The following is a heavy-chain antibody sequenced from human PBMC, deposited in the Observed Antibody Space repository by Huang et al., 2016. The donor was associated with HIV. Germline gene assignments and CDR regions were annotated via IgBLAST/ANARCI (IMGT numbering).Heavy chain of an antibody. J-gene: IGHJ5*02. V-gene: IGHV3-23*01. CDR3: AKVASGYDFSARGSDWFDP. D-gene: IGHD5-12*01. CDR2: TSGSGGNT. CDR1: AFTFRSYA. Sequence: EMQLLESGGGLVQPGGSLRLSCAASAFTFRSYAMTWVRQAPGKGREWVSATSGSGGNTYDADSVKGRFTISRDNSKNTLYLQMNSLRAEDTAVYYCAKVASGYDFSARGSDWFDPWGQGTLVSVSS.